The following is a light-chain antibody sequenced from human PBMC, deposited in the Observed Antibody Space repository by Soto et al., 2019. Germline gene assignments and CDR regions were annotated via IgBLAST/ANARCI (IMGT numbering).Light chain of an antibody. J-gene: IGLJ2*01. CDR3: SSYAGSNNVV. Sequence: QSALTQPPSASGSPGQSVTISCTGTSSDVGGYNYVSWYQQHPGKAPKLMTYEVSKRPSGVPDRFSGSKSDNTASLTVSGLQAEDEADYYCSSYAGSNNVVFGGGTQLTVL. V-gene: IGLV2-8*01. CDR2: EVS. CDR1: SSDVGGYNY.